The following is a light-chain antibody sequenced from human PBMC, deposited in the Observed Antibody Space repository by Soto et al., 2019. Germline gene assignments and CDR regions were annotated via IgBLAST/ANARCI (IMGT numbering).Light chain of an antibody. J-gene: IGLJ2*01. CDR1: SSNIGSNY. V-gene: IGLV1-47*01. CDR3: ASWDDSLSGVV. Sequence: QSVLTQPSSASGTPGQRVTISCSGSSSNIGSNYVYWYQQLPGTAPKLLIYRNNQRPSGVPDRFSGSKSGTSASLAISGLRSEYEADYYCASWDDSLSGVVFGGGTKLTVL. CDR2: RNN.